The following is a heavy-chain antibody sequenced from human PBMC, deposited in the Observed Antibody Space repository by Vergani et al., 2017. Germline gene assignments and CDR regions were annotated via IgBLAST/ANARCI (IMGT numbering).Heavy chain of an antibody. J-gene: IGHJ4*02. D-gene: IGHD6-6*01. CDR2: INHSGST. Sequence: QVQLQQWGAGLLKPSETLSLTCAVYGGSFSGYYWSWIRQPPGKGLEWIGEINHSGSTNYNPSLKSRVTISVDTSKNQFSLKLSSVTAADTAVYYCARESIAALHFDYWGQGTLVTVSS. CDR3: ARESIAALHFDY. CDR1: GGSFSGYY. V-gene: IGHV4-34*01.